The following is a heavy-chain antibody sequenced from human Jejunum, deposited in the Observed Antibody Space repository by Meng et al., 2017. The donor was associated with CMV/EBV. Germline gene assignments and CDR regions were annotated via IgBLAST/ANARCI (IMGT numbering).Heavy chain of an antibody. CDR3: STDNWTDHVGD. D-gene: IGHD3/OR15-3a*01. V-gene: IGHV3-15*02. J-gene: IGHJ4*02. Sequence: ELQLVAPGGALIKPXWYIRIACAASGFSFTTAWMSWVRQAPGKGLEWVGSIKRKSDGGTIDYAAPVKGRFIISRDDSESIVYLQMNSLKTEDTAVYYCSTDNWTDHVGDWGQGTLVTVSS. CDR2: IKRKSDGGTI. CDR1: GFSFTTAW.